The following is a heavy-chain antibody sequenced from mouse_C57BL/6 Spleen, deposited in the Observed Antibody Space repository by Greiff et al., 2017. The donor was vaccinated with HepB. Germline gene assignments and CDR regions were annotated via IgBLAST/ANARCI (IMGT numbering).Heavy chain of an antibody. CDR2: ISNGGGST. V-gene: IGHV5-12*01. CDR3: ARGDYYGRTLYYYAMDY. D-gene: IGHD1-1*01. CDR1: GFTFSDYY. J-gene: IGHJ4*01. Sequence: EVKLMESGGGLVQPGGSLKLSCAASGFTFSDYYMYWVRQTPEKRLEWVAYISNGGGSTYYPDTVKGRFTISRDNAKNTLYLQMSRLKSEDTAMYYCARGDYYGRTLYYYAMDYWGQGTSVTVSS.